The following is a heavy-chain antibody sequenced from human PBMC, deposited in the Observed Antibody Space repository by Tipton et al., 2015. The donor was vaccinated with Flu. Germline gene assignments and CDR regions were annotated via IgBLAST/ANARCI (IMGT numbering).Heavy chain of an antibody. V-gene: IGHV3-23*01. CDR2: ISGSGGST. D-gene: IGHD5-24*01. CDR3: AKRRDGYKGKLEDY. CDR1: GFTFSSYA. J-gene: IGHJ4*02. Sequence: SLRLSCAASGFTFSSYAMSWVRQAPGKGLEWVSAISGSGGSTYYADSVKGRFTISRDNSKNTLYLQMNSLRAEDTAVYYCAKRRDGYKGKLEDYWGQGTLVTVSS.